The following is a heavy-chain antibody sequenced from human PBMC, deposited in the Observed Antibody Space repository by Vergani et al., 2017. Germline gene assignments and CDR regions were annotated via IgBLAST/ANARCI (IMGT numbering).Heavy chain of an antibody. J-gene: IGHJ4*02. V-gene: IGHV4-39*01. CDR2: IFFSGTT. CDR1: GGSISTYSYH. D-gene: IGHD3-3*01. CDR3: ARLGNHITIFGVISY. Sequence: QLQLQESGPGLVKPSETLSLTCTVSGGSISTYSYHWGWIRQPPGKGLEWIGSIFFSGTTYYNPSLRSRVNISSDTSKNQFSLKLSSVTAADTAVYYCARLGNHITIFGVISYWGQGTLVTVSS.